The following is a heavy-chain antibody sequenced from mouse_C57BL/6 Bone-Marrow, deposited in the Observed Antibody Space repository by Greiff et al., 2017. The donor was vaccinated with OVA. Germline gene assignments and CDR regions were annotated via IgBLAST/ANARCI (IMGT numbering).Heavy chain of an antibody. CDR3: AREGDSDY. Sequence: EVQLVESGPGLVKPSQSLSLTCSVTGYSITSGYYWNWIRQFPGNKLEWMGYISYDGSNNYNPSLKNRISITRDTSKNQFFLKLNSVTTEDTATYYCAREGDSDYWGQGTTLTVSS. CDR2: ISYDGSN. V-gene: IGHV3-6*01. CDR1: GYSITSGYY. J-gene: IGHJ2*01.